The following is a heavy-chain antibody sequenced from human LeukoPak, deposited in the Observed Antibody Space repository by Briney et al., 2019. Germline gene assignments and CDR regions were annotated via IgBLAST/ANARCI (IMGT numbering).Heavy chain of an antibody. Sequence: GGSLRLSCAASGFTFSSYAMSWVRQAPGKGLEWVSAISGSGGSTYYADSVKGRFTISRDNSKNTLCLQMNSLRAEDTAVYYCAKVMPLYQLQWGLYDYWGQGTLVTVSS. CDR3: AKVMPLYQLQWGLYDY. CDR1: GFTFSSYA. V-gene: IGHV3-23*01. D-gene: IGHD2-2*01. CDR2: ISGSGGST. J-gene: IGHJ4*02.